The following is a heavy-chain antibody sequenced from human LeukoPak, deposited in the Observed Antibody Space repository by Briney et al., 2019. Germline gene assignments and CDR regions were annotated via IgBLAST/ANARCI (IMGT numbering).Heavy chain of an antibody. Sequence: GSSVKVSCKASGGTFSSYAISWVRQAPGQGLEWMGWISAYDGNTNYAQKVQGRDTMTTDTSTSTAYMELRSLRSDDTAVYYCARDLGGQGIDYWGQGTLVTVSS. CDR2: ISAYDGNT. CDR1: GGTFSSYA. CDR3: ARDLGGQGIDY. J-gene: IGHJ4*02. D-gene: IGHD2-15*01. V-gene: IGHV1-18*01.